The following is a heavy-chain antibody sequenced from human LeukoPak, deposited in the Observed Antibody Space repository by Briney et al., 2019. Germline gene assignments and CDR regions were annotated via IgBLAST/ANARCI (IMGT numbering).Heavy chain of an antibody. D-gene: IGHD3-22*01. Sequence: PSETLSLTCAVYGGSFSGYYWSWIRQPPGKGLEWIGEINHSGSTNYNPPLKSRVTISVDTSKNQFSLKLSSVTAADTAVYYCARARYYYDSSGYYLYYFDYWGQGTLVTVSS. CDR1: GGSFSGYY. V-gene: IGHV4-34*01. CDR2: INHSGST. CDR3: ARARYYYDSSGYYLYYFDY. J-gene: IGHJ4*02.